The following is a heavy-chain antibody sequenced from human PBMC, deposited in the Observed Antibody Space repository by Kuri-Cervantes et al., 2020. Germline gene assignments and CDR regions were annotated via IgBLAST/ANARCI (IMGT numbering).Heavy chain of an antibody. CDR1: GFTFSSYG. V-gene: IGHV3-48*04. J-gene: IGHJ4*02. CDR2: ISSSGSTI. D-gene: IGHD3-10*01. CDR3: ARERVPDY. Sequence: GESLKISCAASGFTFSSYGMHWVRQAPGKGLEWVSYISSSGSTIYYADSVKGRFTISRDNAKNSLYLQMNSLRAEDTAVYYCARERVPDYWGQGTLVTVSS.